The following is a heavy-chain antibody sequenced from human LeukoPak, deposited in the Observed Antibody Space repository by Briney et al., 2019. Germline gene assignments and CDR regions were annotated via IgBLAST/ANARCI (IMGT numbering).Heavy chain of an antibody. CDR1: GGSFSGYY. V-gene: IGHV4-34*01. CDR3: ARNVYDRYSYGRDGIDY. J-gene: IGHJ4*02. D-gene: IGHD5-18*01. Sequence: SETLSLTCAVYGGSFSGYYWSWIRQPPGKGLEWIGEINHSGSTNYNPSLKSRVTISVDTSKNQFSLKLSSVTAADTAVYYCARNVYDRYSYGRDGIDYWGQGTLVTVSS. CDR2: INHSGST.